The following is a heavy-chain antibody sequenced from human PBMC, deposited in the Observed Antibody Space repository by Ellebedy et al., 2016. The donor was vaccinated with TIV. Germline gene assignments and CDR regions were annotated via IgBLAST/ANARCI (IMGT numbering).Heavy chain of an antibody. Sequence: MPSETLSLTCAVSAATISATSYYWGWIRQSPGMGLEWIGSIYFNGTTSYNPSLQSRVTISIDTSKDQFSLKLRSVTAADTAVYYCVRARREDTVIRLIPFSWFDPWGQGILVTVSS. D-gene: IGHD2-21*01. J-gene: IGHJ5*02. V-gene: IGHV4-39*07. CDR2: IYFNGTT. CDR1: AATISATSYY. CDR3: VRARREDTVIRLIPFSWFDP.